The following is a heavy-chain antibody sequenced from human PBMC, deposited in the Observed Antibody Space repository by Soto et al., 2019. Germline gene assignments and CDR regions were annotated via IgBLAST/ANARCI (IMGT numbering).Heavy chain of an antibody. Sequence: CKGSGYSFTSYWIGWVRQMPGKGLEWMGIIYPGDSDTRYSPSFQGQVTISADKSISTAYLQWSSLKASDTAMYYCARSSIAARATYDYWGQGTLVTVSS. V-gene: IGHV5-51*01. CDR3: ARSSIAARATYDY. CDR2: IYPGDSDT. J-gene: IGHJ4*02. CDR1: GYSFTSYW. D-gene: IGHD6-6*01.